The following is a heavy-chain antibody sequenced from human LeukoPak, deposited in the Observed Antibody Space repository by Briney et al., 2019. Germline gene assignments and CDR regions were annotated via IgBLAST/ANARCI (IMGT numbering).Heavy chain of an antibody. CDR2: IWYDGTNK. D-gene: IGHD3-10*01. V-gene: IGHV3-33*01. CDR1: GFTFSNYG. CDR3: ARDRDYGSGIFDY. J-gene: IGHJ4*02. Sequence: GGSLRLSCAASGFTFSNYGMHWVRQAPGKGLEWVALIWYDGTNKYYGDSVKGRFTISRDNSKNTLYLQMNSLRADDTAVYYCARDRDYGSGIFDYWGQGTLVTVSS.